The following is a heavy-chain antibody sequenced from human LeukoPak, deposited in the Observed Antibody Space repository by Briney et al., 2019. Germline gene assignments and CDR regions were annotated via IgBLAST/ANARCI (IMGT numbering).Heavy chain of an antibody. CDR2: IYYDGRT. CDR1: GGSIRSGSYF. CDR3: AYPSPGFDP. Sequence: SETLSLTCTVSGGSIRSGSYFWGWIRQPPGKGLEWVGSIYYDGRTSYNPSLRSRVTISVDTSKNQFSLRPNSVTAADTAVYYCAYPSPGFDPWGQGTLVTVSS. D-gene: IGHD2-2*02. J-gene: IGHJ5*02. V-gene: IGHV4-39*07.